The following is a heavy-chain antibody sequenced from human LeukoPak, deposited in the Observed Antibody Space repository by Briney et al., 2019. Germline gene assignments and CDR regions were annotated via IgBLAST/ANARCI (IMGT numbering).Heavy chain of an antibody. Sequence: PGGSLRLSCAASGFTFSVYWMHWVRQAPGKGLVWVSRISNDGSSTTYADSVKGRFTISRDDAKNTVYLQMNSLRAEDTAVYYCVRDPPTGYYTDRWGQGTLVTVPS. V-gene: IGHV3-74*01. D-gene: IGHD3/OR15-3a*01. CDR1: GFTFSVYW. CDR2: ISNDGSST. CDR3: VRDPPTGYYTDR. J-gene: IGHJ5*02.